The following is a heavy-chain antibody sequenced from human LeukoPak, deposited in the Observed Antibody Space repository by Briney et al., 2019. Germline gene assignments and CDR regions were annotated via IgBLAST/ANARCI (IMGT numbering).Heavy chain of an antibody. CDR3: ARGLWFFDY. V-gene: IGHV3-66*01. CDR1: GFTVGSNY. CDR2: LYSGGST. J-gene: IGHJ4*02. D-gene: IGHD5-18*01. Sequence: PGGSLRLSCAASGFTVGSNYMSWVRQAPGRGLEWVSVLYSGGSTYYADSVKGRFTISRDNSKNTLYLQMSSLRAEDTAVYYCARGLWFFDYWGQGTLVTVSS.